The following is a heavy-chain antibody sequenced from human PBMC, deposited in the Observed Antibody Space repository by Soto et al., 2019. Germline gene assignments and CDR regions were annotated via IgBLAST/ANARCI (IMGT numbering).Heavy chain of an antibody. CDR1: GFTFSSYA. Sequence: EVQLLESGGGLVQPGESPRLSCAASGFTFSSYAMSWVRQAPGRGLEWVSIISGNGGSTYYAASVKGRFTISRDNTKNTLYLQMDSLTAEETAVYYCAKGSEFSNSYTLDFDFWGQGALVTVSS. J-gene: IGHJ4*02. D-gene: IGHD6-6*01. CDR2: ISGNGGST. V-gene: IGHV3-23*01. CDR3: AKGSEFSNSYTLDFDF.